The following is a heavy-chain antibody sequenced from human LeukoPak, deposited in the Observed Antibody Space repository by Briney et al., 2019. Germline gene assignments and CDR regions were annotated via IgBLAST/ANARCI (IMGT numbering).Heavy chain of an antibody. V-gene: IGHV4-34*01. CDR3: ARRTGRLKYYYDSSGYNWFDP. J-gene: IGHJ5*02. CDR1: GGSFSGYY. D-gene: IGHD3-22*01. Sequence: SETLSLTCAVYGGSFSGYYWSWIRQPPGKGLEWIGEINHSGSTNYNPSLKSRVTISVDTSKNQFSLKLSSVTAADTAVYYCARRTGRLKYYYDSSGYNWFDPWGQGTLVTVSS. CDR2: INHSGST.